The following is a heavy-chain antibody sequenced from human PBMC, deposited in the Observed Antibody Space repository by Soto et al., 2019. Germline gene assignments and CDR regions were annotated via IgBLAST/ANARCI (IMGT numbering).Heavy chain of an antibody. CDR1: GFTFSSYE. Sequence: PGGSLRLSCAASGFTFSSYEMNWVRQAPGKGLEWVSYISSSGSTIYYADSVKGRFTISRDNAKNSLYLQMNSLRAEDTAVYYCAPYDFWSGYLPDGMDVWGQGTTVTVYS. J-gene: IGHJ6*02. D-gene: IGHD3-3*01. CDR2: ISSSGSTI. CDR3: APYDFWSGYLPDGMDV. V-gene: IGHV3-48*03.